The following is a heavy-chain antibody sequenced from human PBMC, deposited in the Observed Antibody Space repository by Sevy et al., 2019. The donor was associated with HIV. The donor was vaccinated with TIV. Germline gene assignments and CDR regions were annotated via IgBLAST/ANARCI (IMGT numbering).Heavy chain of an antibody. CDR3: AKGDTSFSY. V-gene: IGHV3-23*01. D-gene: IGHD3-16*01. CDR2: ISGSGGST. J-gene: IGHJ4*02. CDR1: GFTFSNAW. Sequence: GGSLRLSCAASGFTFSNAWLTWVRQAPGKGLEWVSAISGSGGSTYYADSVKGRFTISRDNSKNTLYLQMNSLRAEDTAVYYCAKGDTSFSYWGQGTLVTVSS.